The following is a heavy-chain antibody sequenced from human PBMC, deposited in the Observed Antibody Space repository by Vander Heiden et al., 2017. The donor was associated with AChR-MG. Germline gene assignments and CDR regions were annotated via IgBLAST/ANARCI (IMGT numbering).Heavy chain of an antibody. CDR3: ARGFIGGHSNHGWFDP. D-gene: IGHD4-4*01. J-gene: IGHJ5*02. V-gene: IGHV1-46*01. CDR2: INPSGGST. CDR1: GYTFTSYY. Sequence: QVQLVQSGAEVKKPGASVKVSCKASGYTFTSYYMHWVRQAPGQGLEWMGIINPSGGSTSYAQKFQGRVTMTRDTSTSTGYMELSSLRSEDTAVYYCARGFIGGHSNHGWFDPWGQGTLVTVSS.